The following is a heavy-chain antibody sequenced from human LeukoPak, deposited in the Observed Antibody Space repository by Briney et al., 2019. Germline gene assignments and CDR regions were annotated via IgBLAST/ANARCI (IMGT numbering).Heavy chain of an antibody. CDR1: GGSISSSSYY. Sequence: SETLSLTCTVSGGSISSSSYYWGWIRQPPGKGLEWIGSIYYSGSTYYNPSLKSRVTISVDTSKNQFSLKLSSVTAADTAVYYCARGLPATYDCWSGYPNFSNWFDPWGQGTLVTVSS. D-gene: IGHD3-3*01. V-gene: IGHV4-39*07. J-gene: IGHJ5*02. CDR2: IYYSGST. CDR3: ARGLPATYDCWSGYPNFSNWFDP.